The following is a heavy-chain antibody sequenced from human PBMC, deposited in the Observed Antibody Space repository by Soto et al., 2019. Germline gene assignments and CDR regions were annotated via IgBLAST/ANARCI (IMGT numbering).Heavy chain of an antibody. CDR2: ISYDGSNK. J-gene: IGHJ4*02. D-gene: IGHD2-2*01. Sequence: QVQLVESGGGVDQPGRSLRLSCAASGFTFSSYAMHWVHQAPGKGLEWVALISYDGSNKYYVDSVKGRFTISRDNSKNTLYLQMNSLRTEDTAVYYCGRCSSTSCHLGADYWGQGTLVAVSS. CDR1: GFTFSSYA. CDR3: GRCSSTSCHLGADY. V-gene: IGHV3-30-3*01.